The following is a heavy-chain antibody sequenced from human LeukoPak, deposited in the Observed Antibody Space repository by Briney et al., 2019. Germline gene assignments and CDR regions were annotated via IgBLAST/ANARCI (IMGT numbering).Heavy chain of an antibody. D-gene: IGHD3-16*01. V-gene: IGHV1-2*02. CDR1: GYTFTGYY. J-gene: IGHJ4*02. CDR3: ARGPSIMITFGGGLDRGLYFDY. Sequence: GESLKISCKGSGYTFTGYYMHWVRQAPGQGLEWMGWINPNSGGTNYAQKFQGRVTMTRDTSISTAYMELSRLRSDDTAVYYCARGPSIMITFGGGLDRGLYFDYWGQGTLVTVSS. CDR2: INPNSGGT.